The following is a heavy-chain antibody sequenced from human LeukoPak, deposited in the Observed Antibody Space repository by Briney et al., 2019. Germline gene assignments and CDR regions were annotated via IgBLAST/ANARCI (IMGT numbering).Heavy chain of an antibody. D-gene: IGHD5-18*01. Sequence: PGRSLRLSCVASGFTFSSYGMHWVRQAPGKGLEWVAVICYDGSNKYYADSVKGRFTISRDNSKNTLYLQMNSLRAEDTAVYYCARSGRQLWSYYFDYWGQGTLVTVSS. V-gene: IGHV3-33*01. CDR2: ICYDGSNK. J-gene: IGHJ4*02. CDR1: GFTFSSYG. CDR3: ARSGRQLWSYYFDY.